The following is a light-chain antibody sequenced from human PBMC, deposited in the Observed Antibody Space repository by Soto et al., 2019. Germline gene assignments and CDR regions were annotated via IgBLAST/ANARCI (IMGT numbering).Light chain of an antibody. J-gene: IGKJ4*01. Sequence: ETVMTQSPATLSVSPEDRATLSCRASQSVSSNLAWYQQKPGQAPRLLIYGASIRATGIPARFSGSGSGTEFTLTISSLQSEDFGLYYCQQYKNWPPVTFGGGTKVDIK. CDR3: QQYKNWPPVT. CDR2: GAS. CDR1: QSVSSN. V-gene: IGKV3-15*01.